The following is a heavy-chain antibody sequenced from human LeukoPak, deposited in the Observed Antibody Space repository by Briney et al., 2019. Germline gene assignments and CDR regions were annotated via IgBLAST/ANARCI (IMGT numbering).Heavy chain of an antibody. V-gene: IGHV1-18*01. Sequence: ASVKVSCKASGYTFTSYGISWVRQAPGQGLEWMGWISAYNGNTNYAQKLQGRVTMATDTSTSTAYMELRSLRSDDTAVYYCARDFGPILLWFGELYNWFDPWGQGTLVTVSS. J-gene: IGHJ5*02. CDR3: ARDFGPILLWFGELYNWFDP. CDR2: ISAYNGNT. D-gene: IGHD3-10*01. CDR1: GYTFTSYG.